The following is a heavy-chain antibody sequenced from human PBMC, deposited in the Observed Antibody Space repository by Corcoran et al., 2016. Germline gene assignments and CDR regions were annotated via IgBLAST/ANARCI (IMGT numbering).Heavy chain of an antibody. CDR3: ARGLEWLFGYYGMDV. V-gene: IGHV1-2*04. Sequence: QVQLVQSGAEVKKPGASVKVSCKASGYTFTGYYMHWVRQAPGQGLEWMGWINPNSGGTNYAQKFQGWVTMTRDTSISTVYMELSRLRSDDTAVYYCARGLEWLFGYYGMDVWGEGTTVTVSS. CDR2: INPNSGGT. J-gene: IGHJ6*04. D-gene: IGHD3-3*01. CDR1: GYTFTGYY.